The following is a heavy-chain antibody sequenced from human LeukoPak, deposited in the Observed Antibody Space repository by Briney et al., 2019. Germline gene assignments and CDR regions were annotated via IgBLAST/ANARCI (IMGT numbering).Heavy chain of an antibody. CDR2: IWYGGSNK. CDR3: AKDALNWGSGGFDY. CDR1: GFTFSSYG. Sequence: GGSLRLSRAASGFTFSSYGMHWVRQAPGKGLEWVAVIWYGGSNKYYADSVKGRFTISRDNSKNTLYLQMNSLRAEDTAVYYCAKDALNWGSGGFDYWGQGTLVTVSS. D-gene: IGHD7-27*01. J-gene: IGHJ4*02. V-gene: IGHV3-30*02.